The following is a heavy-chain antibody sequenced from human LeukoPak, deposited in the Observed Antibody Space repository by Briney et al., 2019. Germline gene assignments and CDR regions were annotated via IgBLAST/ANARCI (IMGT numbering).Heavy chain of an antibody. Sequence: GVSLRLSCEASGFTFGSYAMTWVRQAPGKGLDWVSVIGASGADTYYADSVKGRFTISRDNAKNTLYLHMRSLRAEDTAVYFCARRPRDSSGYYLGAFHAWGQGTTVTVSS. CDR3: ARRPRDSSGYYLGAFHA. D-gene: IGHD3-22*01. J-gene: IGHJ3*01. CDR1: GFTFGSYA. CDR2: IGASGADT. V-gene: IGHV3-23*01.